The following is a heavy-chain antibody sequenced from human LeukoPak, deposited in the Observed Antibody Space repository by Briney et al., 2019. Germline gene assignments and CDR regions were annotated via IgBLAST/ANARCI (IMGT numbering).Heavy chain of an antibody. CDR3: ARAATYSSGWVFGY. Sequence: VASVKVSCKASGGTFSSYAISWVRQAPGQGLEWMGGIIPIFGTANYAQKFQGRVTITADESTSTAYMELSSLGSEDTAVYYCARAATYSSGWVFGYWGQGTLVTVSS. J-gene: IGHJ4*02. D-gene: IGHD6-19*01. V-gene: IGHV1-69*13. CDR1: GGTFSSYA. CDR2: IIPIFGTA.